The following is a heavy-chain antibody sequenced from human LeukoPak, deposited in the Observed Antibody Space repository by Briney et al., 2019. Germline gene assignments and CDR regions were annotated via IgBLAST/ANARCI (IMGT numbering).Heavy chain of an antibody. J-gene: IGHJ5*02. CDR3: ANSYDILTGYYGFDP. D-gene: IGHD3-9*01. V-gene: IGHV3-30*18. CDR2: ISYGGSNK. Sequence: GSLRPSCAASGFTFSSYGMHWVRQAPGKGLEWVAVISYGGSNKYYADSVKGRFTISRDNSKNTLYLQMNSLRAEDTAVYYCANSYDILTGYYGFDPWGQGTLVTVSS. CDR1: GFTFSSYG.